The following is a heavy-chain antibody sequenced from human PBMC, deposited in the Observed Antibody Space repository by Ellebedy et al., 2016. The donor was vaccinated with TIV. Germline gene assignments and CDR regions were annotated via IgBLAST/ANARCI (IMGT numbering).Heavy chain of an antibody. Sequence: MPSETLSLTCAVYGGSSSGYFWSWFRQPPGKGLEWIGEIHHGGGTTYNPSLKSRVTISDDRSKNQFSLRLNSVTAADTAVYYCATWETTVNKRHYWGQGTLVIVSS. J-gene: IGHJ4*02. CDR2: IHHGGGT. CDR3: ATWETTVNKRHY. V-gene: IGHV4-34*01. CDR1: GGSSSGYF. D-gene: IGHD4-17*01.